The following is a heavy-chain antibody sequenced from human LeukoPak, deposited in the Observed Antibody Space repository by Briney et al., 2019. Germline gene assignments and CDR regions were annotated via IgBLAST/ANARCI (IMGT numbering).Heavy chain of an antibody. CDR2: IIPIFGTA. V-gene: IGHV1-69*01. D-gene: IGHD3-22*01. CDR3: AAPRTYYYDSSGYFDY. CDR1: GGTFSSYA. Sequence: SVKVSCKASGGTFSSYAISWVRQAPGQGLEWMGGIIPIFGTANYAQKFQGRVTNTADESTSTAYMELSSLRSEDTAVYYCAAPRTYYYDSSGYFDYWGQGTLVTVSS. J-gene: IGHJ4*02.